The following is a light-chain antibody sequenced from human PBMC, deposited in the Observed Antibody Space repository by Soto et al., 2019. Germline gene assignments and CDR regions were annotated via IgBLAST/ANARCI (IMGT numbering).Light chain of an antibody. CDR3: NSYTSDNRDYV. V-gene: IGLV2-14*01. CDR1: GSDVGAYTS. Sequence: QSALTQPASVSGSPGQSITISCTGSGSDVGAYTSVSWYQQHPGNAPKLMIYEVSNRPSGVSRRFSGSKSGNTASLTISGLQADDEAHYYCNSYTSDNRDYVFGTGTKVTVL. J-gene: IGLJ1*01. CDR2: EVS.